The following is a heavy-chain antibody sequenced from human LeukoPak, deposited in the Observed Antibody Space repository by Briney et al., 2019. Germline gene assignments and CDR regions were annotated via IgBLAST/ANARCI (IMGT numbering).Heavy chain of an antibody. V-gene: IGHV1-2*02. Sequence: ASVKVSCKASGYTFTGCYMHWVRQAPGQGLEWMGWINPNSGGTNYAQRFQGRVTMTRDTSISTAYMELSRLRSDDTAVYYCARDEGIVGATDWGQGTLVTVSS. CDR3: ARDEGIVGATD. J-gene: IGHJ4*02. CDR1: GYTFTGCY. D-gene: IGHD1-26*01. CDR2: INPNSGGT.